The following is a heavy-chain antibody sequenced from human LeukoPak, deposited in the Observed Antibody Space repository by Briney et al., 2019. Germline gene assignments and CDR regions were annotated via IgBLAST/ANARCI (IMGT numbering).Heavy chain of an antibody. CDR2: ISYDGSNK. Sequence: GGSLRLSCAASGFTFSSYAMHWVRQAPGKGLEWVAVISYDGSNKYYADSVKGRFTISRDKSKNTLSLQMNGLRVEDTAVYYCAKVMPPGRIRFYSYYMDVWGKGTTVTVS. CDR1: GFTFSSYA. CDR3: AKVMPPGRIRFYSYYMDV. J-gene: IGHJ6*03. D-gene: IGHD2-15*01. V-gene: IGHV3-30-3*01.